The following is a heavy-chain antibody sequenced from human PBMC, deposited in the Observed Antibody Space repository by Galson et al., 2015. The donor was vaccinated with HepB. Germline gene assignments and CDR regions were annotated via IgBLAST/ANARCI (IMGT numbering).Heavy chain of an antibody. D-gene: IGHD6-19*01. CDR2: MHGGGST. J-gene: IGHJ4*02. CDR3: ARSPGQWLARGSDY. CDR1: TFTVSSGY. Sequence: SLRLSCAASTFTVSSGYMNWVRQAPGKGLEWVAVMHGGGSTYYADSVKDRFTISRDNSKNAVYLHMDRLRTEDTAVYYCARSPGQWLARGSDYWGQGTLVTVSS. V-gene: IGHV3-53*05.